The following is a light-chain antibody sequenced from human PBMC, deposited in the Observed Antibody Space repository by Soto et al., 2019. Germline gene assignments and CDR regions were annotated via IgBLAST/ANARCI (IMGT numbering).Light chain of an antibody. J-gene: IGLJ3*02. CDR1: SGDIGIYNF. Sequence: QSALTQPASVSGSLGQSITISCTGTSGDIGIYNFVSWFHRRPAKAPKLLIFEVHNRPSGVSDRFSASKSGNAASLTISGLQADDEGDYYCTSYTRSNTWVFGGGTKLTVL. CDR3: TSYTRSNTWV. CDR2: EVH. V-gene: IGLV2-14*01.